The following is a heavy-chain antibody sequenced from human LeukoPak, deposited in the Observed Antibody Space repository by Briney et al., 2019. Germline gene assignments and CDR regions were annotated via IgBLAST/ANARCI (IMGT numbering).Heavy chain of an antibody. CDR1: GFTFSSYA. CDR2: ISGSGGST. CDR3: ARVRGRWLQFGPPDY. D-gene: IGHD5-24*01. J-gene: IGHJ4*02. Sequence: GGSLRLSCAASGFTFSSYAMSWVRQAPGKGLEWVSAISGSGGSTYYADSVKGRFTISRDNSKNTLYLQMNSLRAEDTAVYYCARVRGRWLQFGPPDYWGQGTLVTVSS. V-gene: IGHV3-23*01.